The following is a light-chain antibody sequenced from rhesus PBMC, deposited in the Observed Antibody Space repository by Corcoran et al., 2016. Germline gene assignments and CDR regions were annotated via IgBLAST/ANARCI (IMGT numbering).Light chain of an antibody. Sequence: DIQMTQSPSSLSASLGDRVTLTCRASQGLYKELIWYHKKPGQSPTLLIYAAYSLQKGVSCRFSGCGSGTDNTLTSSSLQPEDIATYDCLQGSTTPYSFGQGTKVEIE. J-gene: IGKJ2*01. V-gene: IGKV1-94*01. CDR1: QGLYKE. CDR2: AAY. CDR3: LQGSTTPYS.